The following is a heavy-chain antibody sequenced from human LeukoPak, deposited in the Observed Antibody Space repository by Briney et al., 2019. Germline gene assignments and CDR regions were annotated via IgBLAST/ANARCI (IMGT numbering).Heavy chain of an antibody. Sequence: GWSLRLSCAASGFTFSNYWMTWVRQAPGKGLEWVAHINQDGSEEHYMDSAKARFTISRDNDKNSLSLQMNSLRAEDTAVYYCVRDGGVSGYDLLDYWGQGTLVTVSS. J-gene: IGHJ4*02. CDR2: INQDGSEE. CDR1: GFTFSNYW. V-gene: IGHV3-7*01. D-gene: IGHD5-12*01. CDR3: VRDGGVSGYDLLDY.